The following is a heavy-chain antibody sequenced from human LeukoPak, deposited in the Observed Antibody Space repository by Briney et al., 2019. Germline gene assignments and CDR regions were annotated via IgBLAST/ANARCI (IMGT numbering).Heavy chain of an antibody. Sequence: GGSLRLSCIASGFSFSDFWMSWVRQAPGQGLEWVANIRQHGNEKHYVDSVRGRFTVSRDNAKNSLYLEMNSLRAEDTAMYYCARMSGWYWFDYWGRGTLVTVSS. CDR1: GFSFSDFW. J-gene: IGHJ4*02. CDR2: IRQHGNEK. D-gene: IGHD6-19*01. V-gene: IGHV3-7*01. CDR3: ARMSGWYWFDY.